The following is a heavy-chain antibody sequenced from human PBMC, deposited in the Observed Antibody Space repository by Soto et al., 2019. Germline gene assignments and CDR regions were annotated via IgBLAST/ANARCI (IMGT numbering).Heavy chain of an antibody. V-gene: IGHV4-59*01. J-gene: IGHJ4*02. CDR3: ARTVIAAAYYFDY. CDR1: GGSISSYY. Sequence: SETLSLTCTVSGGSISSYYWSWIRQPPGKGLEWIGYIYYSGSTNYNPSLKSRVTISVDTSKNQFSLKLSSVTAADTAVYYCARTVIAAAYYFDYWGQGTLVTVSS. CDR2: IYYSGST. D-gene: IGHD6-13*01.